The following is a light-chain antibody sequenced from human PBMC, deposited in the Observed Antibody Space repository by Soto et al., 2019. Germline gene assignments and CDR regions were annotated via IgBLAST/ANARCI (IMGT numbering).Light chain of an antibody. V-gene: IGKV1-39*01. CDR3: QQSYTTPVT. Sequence: DIQMTQSPSSLSAPVGDRVTITCRASQSISIFLNWYQQKPGKAPRLLIYAASNLQRGVPSRFSGSGSGPDFTLTISSLQPEDFATYFCQQSYTTPVTFGQGTKVDIK. J-gene: IGKJ2*01. CDR2: AAS. CDR1: QSISIF.